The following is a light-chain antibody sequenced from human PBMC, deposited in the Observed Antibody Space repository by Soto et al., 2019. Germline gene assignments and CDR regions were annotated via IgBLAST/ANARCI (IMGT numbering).Light chain of an antibody. V-gene: IGKV3-20*01. CDR2: GAC. J-gene: IGKJ5*01. Sequence: EIVLTQSPGTLSLSPGERATLSCRASQSVSSSYVAWYQQKPGQDPRLLIYGACSRATGIPDRFSGSGSGTDFTLTISRLEPEDFAVYYCQQYGSSPTFGQGTRLEIK. CDR1: QSVSSSY. CDR3: QQYGSSPT.